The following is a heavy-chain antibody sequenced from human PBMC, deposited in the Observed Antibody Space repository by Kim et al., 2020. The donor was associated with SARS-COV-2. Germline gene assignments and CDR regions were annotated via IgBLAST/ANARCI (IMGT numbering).Heavy chain of an antibody. V-gene: IGHV3-30*18. Sequence: GGSLRLSCAASGFTFSSYGMHWVRQAPGKGLEWVAVISYDGSNKYYADSVKGRFTISRDNSKNTLYLQMNSLRAEDTAVYYCAKVGDCSSTSCYDYYYYG. J-gene: IGHJ6*01. D-gene: IGHD2-2*01. CDR3: AKVGDCSSTSCYDYYYYG. CDR1: GFTFSSYG. CDR2: ISYDGSNK.